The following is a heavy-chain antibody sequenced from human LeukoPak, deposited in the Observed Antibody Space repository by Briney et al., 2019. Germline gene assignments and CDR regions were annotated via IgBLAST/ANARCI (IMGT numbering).Heavy chain of an antibody. CDR2: INHSGST. CDR3: ARRKRSGCSSTSCLLNWFDP. J-gene: IGHJ5*02. CDR1: GGSFSGYY. Sequence: SETLSLTCAVYGGSFSGYYWSWIRQPPGKGLEWIGEINHSGSTNYNPSLKSRVTISVDTSKNLFSLKLSSVTAADTAVYYCARRKRSGCSSTSCLLNWFDPWGQGTLVTVSS. D-gene: IGHD2-2*01. V-gene: IGHV4-34*01.